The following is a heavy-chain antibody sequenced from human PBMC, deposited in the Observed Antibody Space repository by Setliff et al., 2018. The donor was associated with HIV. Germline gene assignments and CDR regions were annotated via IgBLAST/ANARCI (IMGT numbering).Heavy chain of an antibody. CDR3: AKQRYYDGNDGFDV. V-gene: IGHV3-23*01. J-gene: IGHJ3*01. Sequence: PGGSLRLSCVASGFTFSTYAINWVRLAPGKGLEWVSSISGSGYPYYADSMKGRFTISRDNSKNTLFLQMDSLRAEDTALYYCAKQRYYDGNDGFDVWGQGTMVTVSS. CDR1: GFTFSTYA. D-gene: IGHD3-3*01. CDR2: ISGSGYP.